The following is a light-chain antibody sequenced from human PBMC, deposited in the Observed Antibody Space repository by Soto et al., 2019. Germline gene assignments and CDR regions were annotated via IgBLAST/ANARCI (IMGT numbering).Light chain of an antibody. Sequence: DVVLTQTPLSSPVTLGQPASISCRSSQSLVHSDGGTYLSWLHQRPGQPPRLLIYRVSNRFSGVSKRFSGGGAGTDFTLKISRVEAEDVGVYYCTQSTHFPRTCGQGTKVEIK. CDR3: TQSTHFPRT. CDR1: QSLVHSDGGTY. CDR2: RVS. J-gene: IGKJ1*01. V-gene: IGKV2-24*01.